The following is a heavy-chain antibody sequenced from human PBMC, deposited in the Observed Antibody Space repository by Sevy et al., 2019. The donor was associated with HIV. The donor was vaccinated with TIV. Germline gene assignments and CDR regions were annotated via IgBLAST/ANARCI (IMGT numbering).Heavy chain of an antibody. CDR2: IYYSGST. J-gene: IGHJ6*02. D-gene: IGHD3-22*01. V-gene: IGHV4-59*01. Sequence: SETLSLTCTVSGGSISSYYWSWIRQPPGKGLEWIGYIYYSGSTNYNPSLKSRVTISVDTSKNQCSLKLSPVTAADTAVYYCARDKVVTPASYYYYSMDVWGQGTTVTVSS. CDR3: ARDKVVTPASYYYYSMDV. CDR1: GGSISSYY.